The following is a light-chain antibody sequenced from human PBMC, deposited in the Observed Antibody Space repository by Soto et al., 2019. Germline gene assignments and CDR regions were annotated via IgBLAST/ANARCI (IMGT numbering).Light chain of an antibody. CDR3: LQYYNYPWT. CDR2: AAS. Sequence: AIQMTQSPSSLSASVGDRVTITCRASQDIGNDLGWYQQKPGKAPKLLIYAASSLQSGVPSRFSGSGSGTDFTLTISTLQPEDFATYYCLQYYNYPWTFGQGTKVEIK. V-gene: IGKV1-6*01. CDR1: QDIGND. J-gene: IGKJ1*01.